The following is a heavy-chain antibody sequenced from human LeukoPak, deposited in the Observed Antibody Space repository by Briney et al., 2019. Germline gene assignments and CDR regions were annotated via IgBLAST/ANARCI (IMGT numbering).Heavy chain of an antibody. Sequence: SQTLSLTCTVSGGSIGSGGYYWSWIRQHPGKGLEWIGYIYYSGSTYYNPSLKSRLTISVDTSKNQFSLKLSSVTAADTAVYYCARFGSLRLGELSLGDYWGQGTLVTVSS. CDR3: ARFGSLRLGELSLGDY. V-gene: IGHV4-31*03. CDR2: IYYSGST. J-gene: IGHJ4*02. CDR1: GGSIGSGGYY. D-gene: IGHD3-16*02.